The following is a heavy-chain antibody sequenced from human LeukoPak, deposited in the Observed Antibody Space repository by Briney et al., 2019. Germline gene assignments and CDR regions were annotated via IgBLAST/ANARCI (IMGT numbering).Heavy chain of an antibody. D-gene: IGHD2-15*01. CDR2: IYHSGST. CDR3: ARLTVVVVAATPGAFDI. CDR1: GYSISSGYY. V-gene: IGHV4-38-2*01. Sequence: PSETLSLTCAVSGYSISSGYYWGWIRQPPGKGLGWIGSIYHSGSTYYNPSLKSRVTISVDTSKNQFSLKLSSVTAADTAVYYCARLTVVVVAATPGAFDIWGQGTMVTVSS. J-gene: IGHJ3*02.